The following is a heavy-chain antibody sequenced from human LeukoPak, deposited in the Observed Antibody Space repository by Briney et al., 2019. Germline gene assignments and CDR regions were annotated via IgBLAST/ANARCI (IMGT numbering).Heavy chain of an antibody. Sequence: ASVKVSCKASGYTFTSYDINWVRQATGQGLEWMGWMNPNSGNTGYAQKFQGRVTITADESTSTAYMELSSLRSEDTAVYYCASNYYDSSGYYYVDYWGQGTLVTVSS. CDR1: GYTFTSYD. CDR3: ASNYYDSSGYYYVDY. CDR2: MNPNSGNT. D-gene: IGHD3-22*01. J-gene: IGHJ4*02. V-gene: IGHV1-8*01.